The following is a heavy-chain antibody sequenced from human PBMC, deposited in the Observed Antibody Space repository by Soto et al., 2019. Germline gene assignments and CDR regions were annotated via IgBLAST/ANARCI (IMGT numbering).Heavy chain of an antibody. CDR1: GNTFTSYD. D-gene: IGHD3-10*01. CDR3: ARQSWSGESAFDH. J-gene: IGHJ4*02. V-gene: IGHV1-8*01. Sequence: ASVKVSCKASGNTFTSYDINWVRQATGHGLEWMGWINPNSGNIGYAQKFQGRVTMTRDTAIRTAYMEVSRLRSDDTAVYYCARQSWSGESAFDHWGQGTLATVSS. CDR2: INPNSGNI.